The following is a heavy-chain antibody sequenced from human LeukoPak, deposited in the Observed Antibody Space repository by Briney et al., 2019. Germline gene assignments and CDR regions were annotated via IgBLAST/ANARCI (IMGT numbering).Heavy chain of an antibody. CDR2: INHSGST. Sequence: SETLSLTCAVYGGSFSGYYWSWIRQPPGKGLEWIGVINHSGSTNHNPSLKSRVTISVDTSKNQFSLKLSSVTAADTAVYYCASGRVRRYYDSSGYSWFDPWGQGTLVTISS. J-gene: IGHJ5*02. V-gene: IGHV4-34*01. D-gene: IGHD3-22*01. CDR1: GGSFSGYY. CDR3: ASGRVRRYYDSSGYSWFDP.